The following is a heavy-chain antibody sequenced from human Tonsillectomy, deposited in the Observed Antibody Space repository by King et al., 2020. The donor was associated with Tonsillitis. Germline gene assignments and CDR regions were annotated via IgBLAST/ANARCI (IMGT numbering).Heavy chain of an antibody. J-gene: IGHJ2*01. D-gene: IGHD2/OR15-2a*01. Sequence: VQLVESGAEVKKPGASVKVSCKASGYTFNNYGIIWVRQAPGQGLEWMGWISTDIGNTNYAQKVQGRITLTTDTSTSTAYMELRSLRSDDTAVYYCTRGSNIQPWYLDLWGRGTLVTVSS. CDR3: TRGSNIQPWYLDL. CDR1: GYTFNNYG. CDR2: ISTDIGNT. V-gene: IGHV1-18*01.